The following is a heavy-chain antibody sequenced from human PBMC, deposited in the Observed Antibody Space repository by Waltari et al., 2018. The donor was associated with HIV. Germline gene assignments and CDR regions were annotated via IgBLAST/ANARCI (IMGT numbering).Heavy chain of an antibody. Sequence: EVQLAESAGGLVQPGGSLRLSCAAARFTFRSYSTPCARQAPGKGLVWVSRINSDGSSTSYADSVKGRFTISRDNAKNTLYLQMNSLRAEDTAVYYCARAGRDGKLPPDYWGQGTLVTVSS. V-gene: IGHV3-74*01. CDR3: ARAGRDGKLPPDY. D-gene: IGHD1-7*01. CDR2: INSDGSST. J-gene: IGHJ4*02. CDR1: RFTFRSYS.